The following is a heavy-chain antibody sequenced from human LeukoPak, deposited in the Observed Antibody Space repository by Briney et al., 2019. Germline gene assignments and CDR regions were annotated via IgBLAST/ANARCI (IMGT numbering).Heavy chain of an antibody. Sequence: GASVKVSCKASGYTFTSYDINWVRQATGQGLEWMGWMNPNSGNTGYAQKFQGRVTMTRNTSISTAYMELSSLRPEDTAVYYCARMYYFDSGSDNWFDPWGQGTLVTVSS. CDR1: GYTFTSYD. CDR3: ARMYYFDSGSDNWFDP. J-gene: IGHJ5*02. V-gene: IGHV1-8*01. CDR2: MNPNSGNT. D-gene: IGHD3-10*01.